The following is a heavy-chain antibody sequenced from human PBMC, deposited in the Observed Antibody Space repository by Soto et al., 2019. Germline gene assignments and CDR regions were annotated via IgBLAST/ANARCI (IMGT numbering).Heavy chain of an antibody. CDR2: ISWNSGSI. CDR1: GFTFDDYA. J-gene: IGHJ4*02. Sequence: GGSLRLSCAASGFTFDDYAMHWVRQAPGKGLEWVSGISWNSGSIGYADSVKGRFTISRDNAKNSLYLQMNSLRAEDTALYYCAKDPEPWYCSSTSCPHDGDYWGQGTLVTVSS. D-gene: IGHD2-2*01. CDR3: AKDPEPWYCSSTSCPHDGDY. V-gene: IGHV3-9*01.